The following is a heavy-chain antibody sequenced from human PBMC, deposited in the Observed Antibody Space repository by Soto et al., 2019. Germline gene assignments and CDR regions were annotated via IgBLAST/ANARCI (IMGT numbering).Heavy chain of an antibody. Sequence: PGGSLRLSCVASGFTFSVYNMNWVRQAPGKGLEWVSSISSRSSYIYYADPVKGRFTISRDNAKNSLYLQMNSLRAEDTAVYYCARQNGSGWERIFDYWGQGTLVTVSS. J-gene: IGHJ4*02. V-gene: IGHV3-21*01. CDR3: ARQNGSGWERIFDY. CDR2: ISSRSSYI. CDR1: GFTFSVYN. D-gene: IGHD6-19*01.